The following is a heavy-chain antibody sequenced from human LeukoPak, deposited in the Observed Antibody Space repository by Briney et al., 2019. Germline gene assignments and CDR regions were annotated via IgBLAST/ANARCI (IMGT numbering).Heavy chain of an antibody. J-gene: IGHJ4*02. CDR1: GFTFSTYA. D-gene: IGHD3-3*01. V-gene: IGHV3-23*01. CDR3: ARASGTNGYYQLPINS. CDR2: ITGGGGTT. Sequence: GGSLRLSCAASGFTFSTYAMTWVRQVPGKGLQGVSSITGGGGTTDYAASVKGRFTISRDNSKNMLFLQMNSLSADDRAIYYCARASGTNGYYQLPINSWGQGTLVTVSS.